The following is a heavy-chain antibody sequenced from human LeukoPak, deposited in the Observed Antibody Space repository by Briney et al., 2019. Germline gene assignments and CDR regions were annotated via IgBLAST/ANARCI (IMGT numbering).Heavy chain of an antibody. CDR1: GGSLSSGSYY. J-gene: IGHJ6*03. CDR3: ARDGRLGTYYYYYYMDV. V-gene: IGHV4-61*02. CDR2: IYTSGST. Sequence: SQTLSLTCTVSGGSLSSGSYYWSWIRQPTGKGLEWIGRIYTSGSTNYNPSLKSRVTISVDTSKNQFSLKLSSVTAADTAVYYCARDGRLGTYYYYYYMDVWGKGTTVTVSS. D-gene: IGHD1-14*01.